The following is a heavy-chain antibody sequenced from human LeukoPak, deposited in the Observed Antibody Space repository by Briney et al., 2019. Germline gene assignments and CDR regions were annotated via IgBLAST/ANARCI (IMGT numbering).Heavy chain of an antibody. CDR3: ARDRNWASQSWYLDL. D-gene: IGHD7-27*01. J-gene: IGHJ2*01. V-gene: IGHV3-33*01. CDR2: IWYDGSDQ. Sequence: GMHWVRQAXGKGLEWVAVIWYDGSDQRLIDSVKGRFTVSRDNSKNTLWLQMNSLRAEDTAVYYCARDRNWASQSWYLDLWGRGTLVTVSS. CDR1: G.